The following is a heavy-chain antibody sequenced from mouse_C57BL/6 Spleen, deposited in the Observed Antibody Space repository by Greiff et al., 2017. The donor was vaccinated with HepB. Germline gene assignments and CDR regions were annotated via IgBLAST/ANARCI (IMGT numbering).Heavy chain of an antibody. V-gene: IGHV3-6*01. CDR3: AREGGYYGFDY. Sequence: EVQLQESGPGLVKPSQSLSLTCSVTGYSITSGYYWNWIRQFPGNKLEWMGYISYDGSNNYNPSLKNRISITRDTSKNQVFLKLNSVTTEDTATYYCAREGGYYGFDYWGQGTTLTVSS. CDR1: GYSITSGYY. CDR2: ISYDGSN. D-gene: IGHD1-1*01. J-gene: IGHJ2*01.